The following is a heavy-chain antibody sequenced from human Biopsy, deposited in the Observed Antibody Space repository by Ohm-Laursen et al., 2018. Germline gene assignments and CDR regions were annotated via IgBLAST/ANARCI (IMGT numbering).Heavy chain of an antibody. Sequence: TLSLTCTVSGVSVTSRGYYWTWIRQPPGTGVEWIGHISYSGTTNYKSSLRSRVTISVDPSKNQFSLRLTSVTAADTAVYYCARVRGGFLEWFDYWGQGTPVTVSS. CDR2: ISYSGTT. D-gene: IGHD3-3*01. J-gene: IGHJ5*01. CDR1: GVSVTSRGYY. V-gene: IGHV4-61*08. CDR3: ARVRGGFLEWFDY.